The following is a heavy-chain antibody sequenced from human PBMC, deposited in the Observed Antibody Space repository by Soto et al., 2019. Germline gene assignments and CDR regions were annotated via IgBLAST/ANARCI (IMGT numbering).Heavy chain of an antibody. V-gene: IGHV3-23*01. J-gene: IGHJ4*02. D-gene: IGHD3-9*01. CDR3: AIDPSTGCADF. CDR1: GFIFSNYA. Sequence: GGSLRLSCAASGFIFSNYAMSWVRQAPGKGLEWVSTISVTGTGTHYADSVEGRFTISRDNFKSTVYLQMNSLRAGDTAIYYCAIDPSTGCADFWGQGTLVTVYS. CDR2: ISVTGTGT.